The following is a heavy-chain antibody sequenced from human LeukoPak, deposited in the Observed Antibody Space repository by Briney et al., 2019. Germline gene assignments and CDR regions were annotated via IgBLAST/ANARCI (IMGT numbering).Heavy chain of an antibody. Sequence: GGSLRLSCAASGFTFSNYGMSWVRQAPGKGLEWVSGISLSGGSTNYADSVKGRLTISRDNSKNTLHLQMNNVRAEDAAVYFCARVDIVSHTHSLDLWGRGTLVIVSS. CDR2: ISLSGGST. J-gene: IGHJ2*01. D-gene: IGHD5-12*01. V-gene: IGHV3-23*01. CDR1: GFTFSNYG. CDR3: ARVDIVSHTHSLDL.